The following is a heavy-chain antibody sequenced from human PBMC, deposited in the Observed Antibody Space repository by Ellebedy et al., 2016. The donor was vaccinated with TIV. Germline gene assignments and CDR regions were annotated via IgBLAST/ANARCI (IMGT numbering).Heavy chain of an antibody. CDR3: ARGERSYYDFWSGYLDY. Sequence: SETLSLXXAVYGGSFSGYYWSWIRQPPGKGLEWIGEINHSGSTNYNPSLKSRVTISVDTSKNQFSLKLSSVTAADTAVYYCARGERSYYDFWSGYLDYWGQGTLVTVSS. J-gene: IGHJ4*02. CDR2: INHSGST. D-gene: IGHD3-3*01. V-gene: IGHV4-34*01. CDR1: GGSFSGYY.